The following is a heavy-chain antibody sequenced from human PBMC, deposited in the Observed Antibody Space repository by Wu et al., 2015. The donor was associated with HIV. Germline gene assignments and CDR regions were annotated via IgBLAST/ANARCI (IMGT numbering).Heavy chain of an antibody. V-gene: IGHV1-69*13. J-gene: IGHJ4*02. D-gene: IGHD1-14*01. CDR2: IIPIFGTA. CDR1: GGTFSNSA. CDR3: ARAPPGGTLEH. Sequence: QVQLVQSGAEVRKPGSSVKVSCKASGGTFSNSAINWVRQAPGQGPEYMGRIIPIFGTAKNAQKFQGRVTITADESTSTVYMELSSLRSEDTAVYYCARAPPGGTLEHWGQGTVVTVSS.